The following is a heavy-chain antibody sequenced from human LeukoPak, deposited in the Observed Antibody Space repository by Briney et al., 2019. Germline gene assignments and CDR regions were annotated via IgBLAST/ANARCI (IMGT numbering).Heavy chain of an antibody. CDR1: GGSISTGNW. D-gene: IGHD4-17*01. CDR2: IYHSGSS. V-gene: IGHV4-4*02. Sequence: SETLSLTCAVSGGSISTGNWWSWVRQSPDKGLEWIGEIYHSGSSNYNPSLKSRVTMSVDTSKNQFSLKLSSVTAADTAVYYCARGPITVTRAFDYWGEGTLVTVSS. J-gene: IGHJ4*02. CDR3: ARGPITVTRAFDY.